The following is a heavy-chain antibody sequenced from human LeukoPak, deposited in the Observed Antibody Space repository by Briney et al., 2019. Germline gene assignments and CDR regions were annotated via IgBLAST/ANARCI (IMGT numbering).Heavy chain of an antibody. CDR1: GYTFTGYY. D-gene: IGHD5-24*01. V-gene: IGHV1-2*06. CDR3: AREMATIGGGPYFDY. J-gene: IGHJ4*02. Sequence: ASVKVSCKASGYTFTGYYMHWVRQAPGQGLEWMGRINPNSGGTNYAQKFQGRVTMTRDTSISTAYMELSRLRSDDTAVYYCAREMATIGGGPYFDYWGQGTLVTVSS. CDR2: INPNSGGT.